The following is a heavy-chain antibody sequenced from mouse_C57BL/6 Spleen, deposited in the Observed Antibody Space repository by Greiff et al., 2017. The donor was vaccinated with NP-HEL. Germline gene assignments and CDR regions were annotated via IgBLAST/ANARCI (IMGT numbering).Heavy chain of an antibody. CDR1: GYTFTDYN. CDR3: ARWGNGDFDV. J-gene: IGHJ1*03. V-gene: IGHV1-18*01. CDR2: INPNNGGT. Sequence: EVKLVESGPELVKPGASVKIPCKASGYTFTDYNMDWVKQSHGKSLEWIGDINPNNGGTIYNQKFKGKATLTVDKSSSTAYMELRSLTSEDTAVYYCARWGNGDFDVWGTGTTVTVSS.